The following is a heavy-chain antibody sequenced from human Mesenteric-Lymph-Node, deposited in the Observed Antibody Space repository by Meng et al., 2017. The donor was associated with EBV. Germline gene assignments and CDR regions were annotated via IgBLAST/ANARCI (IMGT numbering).Heavy chain of an antibody. Sequence: QVQLVQSGAEVKKPGASVTVSCEASGYTFTSYAMHWVRQAPGQRLEWMGWITVGNGDTKYSQKFHGRVTITRDTSATTAYMELSSLTSEDTAVYYCARDSSGDSRRFDPWGQGTLVTVSS. V-gene: IGHV1-3*01. CDR1: GYTFTSYA. J-gene: IGHJ5*02. CDR3: ARDSSGDSRRFDP. CDR2: ITVGNGDT. D-gene: IGHD6-19*01.